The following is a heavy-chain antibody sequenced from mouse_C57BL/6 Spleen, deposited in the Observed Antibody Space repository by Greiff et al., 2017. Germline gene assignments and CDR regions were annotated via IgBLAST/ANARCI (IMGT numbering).Heavy chain of an antibody. J-gene: IGHJ4*01. CDR3: ARGVYYDYDGAMDY. Sequence: QVQLQQSGAELARPGASVKLSCKASGYTFTSYGISWVKQRTGQGLEWIGEIYPRSGNTYYNEKFKGKATLTADKSSSTAYMELRSLTSEASAVYFCARGVYYDYDGAMDYWGQGTSVTVSS. D-gene: IGHD2-4*01. CDR1: GYTFTSYG. V-gene: IGHV1-81*01. CDR2: IYPRSGNT.